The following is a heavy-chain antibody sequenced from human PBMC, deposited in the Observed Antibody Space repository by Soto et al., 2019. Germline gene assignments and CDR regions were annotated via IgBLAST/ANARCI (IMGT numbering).Heavy chain of an antibody. CDR3: ARDDPIYYYYGMDV. CDR1: GGSVSSGSYY. J-gene: IGHJ6*02. Sequence: SETLSLTCTVSGGSVSSGSYYWSWIRQPPGKGLEWIGYIYYSGSTNYNPSLKSRVTISVDTSKNQFSLKLSSVTAADTAVYYCARDDPIYYYYGMDVWGQGTTVTVSS. CDR2: IYYSGST. D-gene: IGHD3-9*01. V-gene: IGHV4-61*01.